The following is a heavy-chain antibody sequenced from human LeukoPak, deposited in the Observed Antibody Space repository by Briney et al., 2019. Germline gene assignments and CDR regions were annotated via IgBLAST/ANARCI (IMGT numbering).Heavy chain of an antibody. CDR3: ARALFGYCSGGSCYSPYYYYGMDV. CDR1: GGTFSSYA. CDR2: IIPIFGTA. Sequence: ASVKVSCKASGGTFSSYAISWVRQAPGQGLEWMGGIIPIFGTANYAQKFQGGVTITADESTSTAYMELSSLRSEDTAVYYCARALFGYCSGGSCYSPYYYYGMDVWGKGTTVTVSS. D-gene: IGHD2-15*01. J-gene: IGHJ6*04. V-gene: IGHV1-69*01.